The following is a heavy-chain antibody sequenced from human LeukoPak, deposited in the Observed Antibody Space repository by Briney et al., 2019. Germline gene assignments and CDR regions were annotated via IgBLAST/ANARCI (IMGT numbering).Heavy chain of an antibody. Sequence: PGGSLRLSCAASGFTFSSYWMHWVRQAPGKGLVWVSRINSDGSSTNYADSVKGRLTISRDNAKNSLYLQMNSLRAEDTAVYYCARDREQWLFDYWGQGTLVTVSS. CDR3: ARDREQWLFDY. CDR1: GFTFSSYW. V-gene: IGHV3-74*01. J-gene: IGHJ4*02. CDR2: INSDGSST. D-gene: IGHD6-19*01.